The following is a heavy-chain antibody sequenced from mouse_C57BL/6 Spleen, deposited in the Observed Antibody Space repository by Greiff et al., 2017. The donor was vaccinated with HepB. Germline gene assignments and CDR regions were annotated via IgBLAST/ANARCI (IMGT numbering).Heavy chain of an antibody. Sequence: QVQLKESGPELVKPGASVKISCKASGYAFSSSWMNWVKQRPGKGLEWIGRIYPGDGDTKYNGKFKGKATLTADKSSSTAYMQLSSLTSEDSAVYFCAREGNLLPFDYWGPGTTLTVSS. CDR1: GYAFSSSW. CDR2: IYPGDGDT. V-gene: IGHV1-82*01. CDR3: AREGNLLPFDY. D-gene: IGHD1-1*01. J-gene: IGHJ2*01.